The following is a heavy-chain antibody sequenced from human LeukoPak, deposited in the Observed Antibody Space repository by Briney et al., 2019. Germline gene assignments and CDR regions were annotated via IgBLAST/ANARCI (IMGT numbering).Heavy chain of an antibody. J-gene: IGHJ4*02. V-gene: IGHV4-4*02. CDR2: IYHSGSA. CDR3: ARRTYSYGPFDY. Sequence: SETLSLTCAVSGGSISSSNWWSWVRQPPGKGLEWIGEIYHSGSANYNPSLKSRVTISVDKSKNQFSLKLSSVTAADTAVYYCARRTYSYGPFDYWGQGTLVTVSS. D-gene: IGHD5-18*01. CDR1: GGSISSSNW.